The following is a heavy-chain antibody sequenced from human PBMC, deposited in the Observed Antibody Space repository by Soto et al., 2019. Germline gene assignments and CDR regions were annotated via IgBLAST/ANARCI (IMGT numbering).Heavy chain of an antibody. Sequence: GGSLRLSCAASGFTFSTYTMTWVRQAPGKGLEWVSSVGGSGDGTYYADSVKGRFTISRDNSKNTLYLQMNSLRAEDTAIYYSATAREATLVRISLDKWGQGTLVTVSS. CDR2: VGGSGDGT. D-gene: IGHD1-20*01. CDR1: GFTFSTYT. CDR3: ATAREATLVRISLDK. V-gene: IGHV3-23*01. J-gene: IGHJ4*02.